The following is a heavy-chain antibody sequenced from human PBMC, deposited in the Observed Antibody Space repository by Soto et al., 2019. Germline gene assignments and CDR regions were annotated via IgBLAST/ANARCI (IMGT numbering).Heavy chain of an antibody. CDR3: ARHAYYDFWSGYYEWWFDP. J-gene: IGHJ5*02. D-gene: IGHD3-3*01. CDR2: IYYSGST. CDR1: GGSISSSSYY. Sequence: PSETLSLTCTVSGGSISSSSYYWGWIRQPPGKGLEWIGSIYYSGSTYYNPSLKSRVTISVDTSKNQFSLKLSSVTAADTAVYYCARHAYYDFWSGYYEWWFDPWGQGTLVTVSS. V-gene: IGHV4-39*01.